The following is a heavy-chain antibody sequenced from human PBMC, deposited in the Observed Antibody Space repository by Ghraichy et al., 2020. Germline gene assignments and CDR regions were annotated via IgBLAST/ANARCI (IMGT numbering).Heavy chain of an antibody. V-gene: IGHV4-39*01. D-gene: IGHD3-22*01. J-gene: IGHJ4*02. CDR1: GGSISSSSYY. CDR2: IYYSGST. Sequence: SETLSLTCTVSGGSISSSSYYWGWIRQPPGKGLEWIGSIYYSGSTYYNPSLKSRVTISADTSKNQFSLKLSSVTAADTALYYCARHVVYYYDSSGYYWNYWGKGTLVIVSS. CDR3: ARHVVYYYDSSGYYWNY.